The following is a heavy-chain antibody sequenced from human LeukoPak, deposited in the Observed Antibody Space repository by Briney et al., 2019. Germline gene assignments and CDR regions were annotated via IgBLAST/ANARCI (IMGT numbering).Heavy chain of an antibody. D-gene: IGHD3-22*01. V-gene: IGHV1-18*01. CDR2: ISAYNGNT. Sequence: ASVKVSCKASGYTFTRYGISWVRQAPGQGLEWMGWISAYNGNTNYAQKLQGRVTMTTDTSTSTAYMELRSLRSDDTAVYYCARGSYYYDSSGYYSFDYWGQGTLVTVSS. J-gene: IGHJ4*02. CDR3: ARGSYYYDSSGYYSFDY. CDR1: GYTFTRYG.